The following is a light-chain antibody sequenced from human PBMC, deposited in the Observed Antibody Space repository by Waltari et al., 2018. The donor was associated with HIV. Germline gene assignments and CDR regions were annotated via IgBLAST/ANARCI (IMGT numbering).Light chain of an antibody. J-gene: IGKJ2*01. CDR2: GAS. CDR3: QQYDNWPYT. V-gene: IGKV3-15*01. CDR1: QSVNSQ. Sequence: EVVMTQSPATLPVSPGERVTLSCRASQSVNSQLAWYQQKAGQARRLLIHGASSRASGIPARFSGSGSGTDFSLTISSLKSEDFAIYYCQQYDNWPYTFGQGTKLDI.